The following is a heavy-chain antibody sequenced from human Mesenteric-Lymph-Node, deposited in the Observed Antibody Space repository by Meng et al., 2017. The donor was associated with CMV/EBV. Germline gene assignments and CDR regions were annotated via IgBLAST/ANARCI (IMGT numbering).Heavy chain of an antibody. D-gene: IGHD2-2*01. CDR2: IYYSGNT. J-gene: IGHJ3*02. CDR1: GGSISSSSYY. Sequence: SETLSLTCTVSGGSISSSSYYWGWIRQPPGKGLEWIGSIYYSGNTYYNPSLKSRVTISVDTSKNQFSLKLSSVTAADTAVYYCARGEGAYCSSTGCQDAFDIWGQGTMVTVSS. CDR3: ARGEGAYCSSTGCQDAFDI. V-gene: IGHV4-39*07.